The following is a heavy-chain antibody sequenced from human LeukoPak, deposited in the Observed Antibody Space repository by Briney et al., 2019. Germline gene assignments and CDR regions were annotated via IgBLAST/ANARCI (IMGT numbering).Heavy chain of an antibody. D-gene: IGHD3-22*01. Sequence: PGGSLRPSCAASGFTFSSYEMNWVRQAPGKGLEWVSYISSSGSTIYYADSVKGRFTISRDNAKNSLYLQMNSLRAEDTAVYYCARDGVSYYYDSSGGYYFDYWGQGTLVTVSS. CDR3: ARDGVSYYYDSSGGYYFDY. CDR2: ISSSGSTI. CDR1: GFTFSSYE. J-gene: IGHJ4*02. V-gene: IGHV3-48*03.